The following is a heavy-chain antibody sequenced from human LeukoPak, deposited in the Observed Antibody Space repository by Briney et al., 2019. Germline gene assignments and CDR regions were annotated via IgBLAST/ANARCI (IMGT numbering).Heavy chain of an antibody. CDR2: IYPGDSDT. V-gene: IGHV5-51*01. Sequence: GESLKISCKGSGYSFTSYWIGWVRQMPEKGLEWMGIIYPGDSDTRYSPSFQGQVTISADKSISTAYLQWSSLKASDTAMYYCASHKGSGYEGYYFDYWGQGTLVTVSS. CDR3: ASHKGSGYEGYYFDY. J-gene: IGHJ4*02. D-gene: IGHD5-12*01. CDR1: GYSFTSYW.